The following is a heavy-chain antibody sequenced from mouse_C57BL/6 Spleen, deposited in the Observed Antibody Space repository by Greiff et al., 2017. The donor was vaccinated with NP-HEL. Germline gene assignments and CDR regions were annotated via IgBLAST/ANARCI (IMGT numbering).Heavy chain of an antibody. CDR1: GYTFTDYE. CDR2: IDPETGGT. CDR3: TRGTYYTPDY. Sequence: QVHVKQSGAELVRPGASVTLSCKASGYTFTDYEMHWVKQTPVHGLEWIGAIDPETGGTAYNQKFKGKAILTADKSSSTAYMELRSLTSEDSAVYYCTRGTYYTPDYWGQGTTLTVSA. V-gene: IGHV1-15*01. J-gene: IGHJ2*01. D-gene: IGHD2-12*01.